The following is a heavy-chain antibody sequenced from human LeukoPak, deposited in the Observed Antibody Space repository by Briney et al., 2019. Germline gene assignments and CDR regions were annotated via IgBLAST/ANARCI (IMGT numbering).Heavy chain of an antibody. J-gene: IGHJ4*02. Sequence: ASVKVSCKASGYSFTTYGISWVRQAPGQGLEWMGWISAYNGNTNYAQKLQGRVTMTTDTSTSTAYMELRSLRSDDTAVYYCARDGGAGYQLLYGFDWIEFDYWGQGTLVTVSS. CDR1: GYSFTTYG. V-gene: IGHV1-18*01. CDR2: ISAYNGNT. CDR3: ARDGGAGYQLLYGFDWIEFDY. D-gene: IGHD2-2*02.